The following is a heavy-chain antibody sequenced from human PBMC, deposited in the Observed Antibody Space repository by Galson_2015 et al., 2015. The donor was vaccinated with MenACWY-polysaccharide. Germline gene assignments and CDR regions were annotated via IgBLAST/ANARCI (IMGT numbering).Heavy chain of an antibody. J-gene: IGHJ5*02. V-gene: IGHV3-74*01. Sequence: SLRLCCAASGFSFSTYWLHWVRPAPGKGLVWVSRITADGSATDYADSVRGRFTISRDNAKNTLYREMNSVRAEDTAVYYCTKAGAKYCRGSSCYFNWFDPWGQGTLVTVSS. CDR2: ITADGSAT. CDR3: TKAGAKYCRGSSCYFNWFDP. CDR1: GFSFSTYW. D-gene: IGHD2-15*01.